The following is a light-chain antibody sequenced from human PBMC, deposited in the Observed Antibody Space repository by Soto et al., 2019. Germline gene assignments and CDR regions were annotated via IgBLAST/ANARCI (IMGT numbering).Light chain of an antibody. V-gene: IGKV1-39*01. Sequence: IHMTQSPSSLSPSVGDRFTITFLSSHIIFRNLNWYQQKPGKAPELLIYTASNLESGVPSRFSGSGSGTDFALTISSLQPEDFAVYYCQKSHSSPFSFGGGTKVDIK. CDR1: HIIFRN. J-gene: IGKJ4*01. CDR2: TAS. CDR3: QKSHSSPFS.